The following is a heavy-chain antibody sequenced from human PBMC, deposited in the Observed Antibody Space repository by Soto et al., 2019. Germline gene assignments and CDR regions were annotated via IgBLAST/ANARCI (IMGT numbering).Heavy chain of an antibody. CDR3: AREGGLTMVRGVIITIYYFDY. V-gene: IGHV1-18*01. J-gene: IGHJ4*02. Sequence: GASVKVSCKASGYAYTSYSISWVRQAPGQGLEWMGWISAYNGNTNYAQKLQGRVTMTTDTSTSTAYMELRSLRSDDTAVYYCAREGGLTMVRGVIITIYYFDYWGQGTLVTVSS. CDR2: ISAYNGNT. D-gene: IGHD3-10*01. CDR1: GYAYTSYS.